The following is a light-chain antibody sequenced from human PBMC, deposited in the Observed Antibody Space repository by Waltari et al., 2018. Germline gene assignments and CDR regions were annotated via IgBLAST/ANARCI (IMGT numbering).Light chain of an antibody. CDR1: QSVSSSY. V-gene: IGKV3-20*01. CDR2: GAS. Sequence: EIVLPQSPGTLSLSPGESATLSCRASQSVSSSYLAWYQQKPGQAPRLLIYGASSRATGIPDRFSGSGSGTDFTLTISRLEPEDFAVYYCQQYGSSPAWTFGQGTKVEIK. J-gene: IGKJ1*01. CDR3: QQYGSSPAWT.